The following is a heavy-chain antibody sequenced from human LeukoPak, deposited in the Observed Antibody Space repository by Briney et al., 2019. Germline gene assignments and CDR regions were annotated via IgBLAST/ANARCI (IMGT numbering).Heavy chain of an antibody. J-gene: IGHJ4*02. CDR2: IKQDGSEK. CDR3: ANGEVYFDY. Sequence: GGSLRHSCAASGFTFRSYWMSWVRQAPGKGLEWVANIKQDGSEKYYVDSVKGRFTISRDNAKNSLYLQMNSLRAEDTAVYYCANGEVYFDYWGQGTLVTVSS. D-gene: IGHD4-17*01. CDR1: GFTFRSYW. V-gene: IGHV3-7*01.